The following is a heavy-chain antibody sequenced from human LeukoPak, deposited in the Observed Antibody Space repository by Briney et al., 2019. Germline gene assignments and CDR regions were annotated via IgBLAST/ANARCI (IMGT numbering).Heavy chain of an antibody. D-gene: IGHD3-16*01. J-gene: IGHJ6*03. Sequence: SETLSLTCAIYGGSFSGYYWSWIRQPPGKGLEWIGYVFHTGSTNYNPSLKSRVTISVDTSKNQFSLKLSSVTAADTAMYYCARVKDPGGYYYYYYMDVWGKGTTVTVSS. V-gene: IGHV4-34*12. CDR3: ARVKDPGGYYYYYYMDV. CDR1: GGSFSGYY. CDR2: VFHTGST.